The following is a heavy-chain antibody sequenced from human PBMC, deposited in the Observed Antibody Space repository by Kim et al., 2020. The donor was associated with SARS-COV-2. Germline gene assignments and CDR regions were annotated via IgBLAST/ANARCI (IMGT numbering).Heavy chain of an antibody. V-gene: IGHV1-8*01. D-gene: IGHD6-13*01. CDR3: ARACESSSCPSNLFDP. J-gene: IGHJ5*02. Sequence: KFQCRVTMTRNTSRSTAYMELSSLRSEDTAVYYCARACESSSCPSNLFDPWGQGTLVTVSS.